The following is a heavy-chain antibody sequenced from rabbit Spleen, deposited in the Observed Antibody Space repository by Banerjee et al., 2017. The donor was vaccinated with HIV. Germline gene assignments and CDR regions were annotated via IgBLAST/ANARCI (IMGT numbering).Heavy chain of an antibody. Sequence: QEQLKETGGGLVQPGGSLTLSCKASGFAFSSYYMSWVRQAPGKGLEWIGYIDPVFGITYYASWVNGRFSISKTSSTTVTLQMTSLTVADTATYFCARDLTDVIGWNFGWWGQGTLVTVS. CDR1: GFAFSSYYM. CDR2: IDPVFGIT. D-gene: IGHD4-1*01. CDR3: ARDLTDVIGWNFGW. V-gene: IGHV1S45*01. J-gene: IGHJ3*01.